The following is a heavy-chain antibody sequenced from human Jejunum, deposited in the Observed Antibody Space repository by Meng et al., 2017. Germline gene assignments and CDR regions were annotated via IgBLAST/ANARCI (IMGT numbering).Heavy chain of an antibody. CDR1: GASISSGYW. CDR2: IHHGGDT. J-gene: IGHJ4*02. V-gene: IGHV4-4*02. D-gene: IGHD2-15*01. Sequence: VQRQECGHGLLGPSGTRSFTCAVSGASISSGYWWSWVRQPPGKGLEWIGEIHHGGDTNYNPSLKSRVTISVDKSNNQYSLRLTSVTAADTAMYYCARNGAYSADHWGQGTLVTVSS. CDR3: ARNGAYSADH.